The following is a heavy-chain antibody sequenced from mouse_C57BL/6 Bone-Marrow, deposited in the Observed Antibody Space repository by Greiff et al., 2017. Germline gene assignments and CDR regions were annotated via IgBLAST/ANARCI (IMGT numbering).Heavy chain of an antibody. CDR1: GYSFTGYF. CDR3: ARSTMITAYYFDY. CDR2: INPYNGDT. V-gene: IGHV1-20*01. D-gene: IGHD2-4*01. J-gene: IGHJ2*01. Sequence: EVQLQQSGPELVKPGDSVKISCKASGYSFTGYFMNWVMRSHGKSLEWIGRINPYNGDTFYNHKFKGKATLTVDNSSSTTHMELQSLTSEASAVYYCARSTMITAYYFDYWGQGTTLTVTS.